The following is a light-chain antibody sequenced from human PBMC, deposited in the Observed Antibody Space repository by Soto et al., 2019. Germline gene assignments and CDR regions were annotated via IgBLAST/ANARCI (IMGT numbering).Light chain of an antibody. Sequence: QSALTQPASVSGSPGPSITISCTGTSSDVGGYNYVSWYQQHPGKAPKLMIFEVSNRPSGVSNRFSGSKSGNTASLTISGLQAEDEADYYCSSYTSSSTLVVFGTGTKLTVL. CDR3: SSYTSSSTLVV. V-gene: IGLV2-14*01. J-gene: IGLJ1*01. CDR2: EVS. CDR1: SSDVGGYNY.